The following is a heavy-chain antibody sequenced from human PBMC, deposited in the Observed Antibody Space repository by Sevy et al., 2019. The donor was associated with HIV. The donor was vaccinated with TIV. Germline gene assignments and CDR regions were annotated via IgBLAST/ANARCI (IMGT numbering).Heavy chain of an antibody. J-gene: IGHJ5*02. CDR3: AKETWGLFDP. Sequence: GGSLRLSCAASGFTFSGYAMSWVRQAPGKGLEWVSLITGSGSKTYYADSVKCRFTISRDNSKNTVNLQMNSLRVEDTAIYYCAKETWGLFDPWGQGILVTVSS. CDR2: ITGSGSKT. V-gene: IGHV3-23*01. D-gene: IGHD7-27*01. CDR1: GFTFSGYA.